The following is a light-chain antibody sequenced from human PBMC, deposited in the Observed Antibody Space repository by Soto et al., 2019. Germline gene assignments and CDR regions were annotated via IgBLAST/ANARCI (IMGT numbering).Light chain of an antibody. CDR3: CSYTTTSTFV. V-gene: IGLV2-14*01. CDR2: EVF. CDR1: SSDVGGYNY. Sequence: QSALTQPASVSGSPGQSITIPCTGMSSDVGGYNYVSWYQQHPGKVPKLMIFEVFRRPSGISTRFSGSKSGNTASLTISGLQAEDEADYYCCSYTTTSTFVFGGGTKLTVL. J-gene: IGLJ2*01.